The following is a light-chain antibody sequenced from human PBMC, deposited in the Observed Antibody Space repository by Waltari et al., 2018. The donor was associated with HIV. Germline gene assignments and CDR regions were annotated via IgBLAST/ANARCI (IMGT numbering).Light chain of an antibody. V-gene: IGKV1-5*03. CDR2: QVS. CDR3: QKYISYPRT. Sequence: DIQMTQSPSTLSASVGDRVTITCRASQSSSSWLAWYQQEHGKAPNLLIYQVSTLESGVPSRFSGSGSGTDFSLNICSQQRDDFAAYYCQKYISYPRTFGQGTKVEI. CDR1: QSSSSW. J-gene: IGKJ1*01.